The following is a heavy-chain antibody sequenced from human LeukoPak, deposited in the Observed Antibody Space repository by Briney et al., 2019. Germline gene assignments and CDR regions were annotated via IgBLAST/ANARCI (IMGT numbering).Heavy chain of an antibody. V-gene: IGHV3-64D*06. CDR2: ISSNGGST. D-gene: IGHD2-8*01. CDR3: ARVVNGYVDY. CDR1: GFTFSRYA. J-gene: IGHJ4*02. Sequence: GGSLRLSCSASGFTFSRYAMHWVRQAPGKGLEYVSAISSNGGSTYYADSVKGRFTISRDNSKNTLYLQMSSLRSEDTAVYFCARVVNGYVDYWGQGTLVTVSS.